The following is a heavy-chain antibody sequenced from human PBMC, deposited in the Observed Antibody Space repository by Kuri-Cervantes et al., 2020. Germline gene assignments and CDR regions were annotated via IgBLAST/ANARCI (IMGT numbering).Heavy chain of an antibody. V-gene: IGHV1-3*01. J-gene: IGHJ4*01. CDR3: ASSSRRGYSAYLFDY. CDR2: INAGSGNT. Sequence: ASVKVSCKASGYTLTTYVMHWARQAPGQRLEWMGWINAGSGNTKYPQKFQGRITITSDTSASTAYMELSSLRSEDTAVYYCASSSRRGYSAYLFDYWGQGTLVTVSS. CDR1: GYTLTTYV. D-gene: IGHD5-12*01.